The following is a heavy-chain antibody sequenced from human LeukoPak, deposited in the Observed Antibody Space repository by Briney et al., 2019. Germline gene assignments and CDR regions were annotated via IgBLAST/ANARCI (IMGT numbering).Heavy chain of an antibody. CDR3: ARRYCSSTSCLLSWFDP. V-gene: IGHV4-39*01. CDR1: GGSISSSSYY. J-gene: IGHJ5*02. Sequence: SETLSLTCTVSGGSISSSSYYWGWIRQPPGKELEWIGSSYYSGSTYYNPSLKSRVTISVDTSKNQFSLKLSSVTAADTAVYYCARRYCSSTSCLLSWFDPWGQGTLVTVSS. D-gene: IGHD2-2*01. CDR2: SYYSGST.